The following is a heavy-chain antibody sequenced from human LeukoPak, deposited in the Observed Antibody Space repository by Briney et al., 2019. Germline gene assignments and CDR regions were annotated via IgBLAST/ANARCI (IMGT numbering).Heavy chain of an antibody. Sequence: ASVKVSCKALGYTFTGYYIHWVRQAPGQGLEWMGWLNPDSGGTNYGRKFQGRVTLTGDPSTSTAYMEVSRLKSDDTAVYYCARDSTDRSAYYTPFDYWGQGTLVTVSS. CDR1: GYTFTGYY. V-gene: IGHV1-2*02. D-gene: IGHD3-3*01. J-gene: IGHJ4*02. CDR3: ARDSTDRSAYYTPFDY. CDR2: LNPDSGGT.